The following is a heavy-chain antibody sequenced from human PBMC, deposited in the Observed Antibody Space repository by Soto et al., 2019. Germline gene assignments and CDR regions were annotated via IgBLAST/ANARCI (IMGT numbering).Heavy chain of an antibody. J-gene: IGHJ4*02. CDR3: ARGDEMTAVTIFEY. D-gene: IGHD4-17*01. Sequence: GASVKVSCKTSGVAFGRYSVSWVRQAPGQGLEWIGGVIPVFNTSNYSLKFQGRVAIFADVSTSTVFMELRSLRSEDTALYYCARGDEMTAVTIFEYWGQGTLVTVSS. CDR2: VIPVFNTS. V-gene: IGHV1-69*13. CDR1: GVAFGRYS.